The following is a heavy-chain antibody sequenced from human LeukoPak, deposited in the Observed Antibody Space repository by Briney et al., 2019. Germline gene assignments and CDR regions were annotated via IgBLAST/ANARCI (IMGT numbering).Heavy chain of an antibody. D-gene: IGHD3-10*01. J-gene: IGHJ4*02. V-gene: IGHV3-30*04. Sequence: GGSLRLSCATSGFTFRTSGVHWVRQAPGNGLEWVALMSSDGIKTYYADSMKGRFTVSRDSSKDILYLQMNSLRADDTATYYCAKDHAGSGRAFEYWGQGTLVTVSS. CDR2: MSSDGIKT. CDR3: AKDHAGSGRAFEY. CDR1: GFTFRTSG.